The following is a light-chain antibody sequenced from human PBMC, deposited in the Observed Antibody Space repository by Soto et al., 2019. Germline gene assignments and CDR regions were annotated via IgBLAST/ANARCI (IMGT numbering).Light chain of an antibody. CDR3: QQYGSSPRT. J-gene: IGKJ4*02. V-gene: IGKV3-20*01. CDR1: QSVSSSY. Sequence: EIVLTQSPGTLSLSPGERATLSCRASQSVSSSYLAWYQQKPGQAPRLLIYGASSRATGIPDRFSGSGSGTDSTRTISSLELEDLAVDYGQQYGSSPRTFGGATKVEIK. CDR2: GAS.